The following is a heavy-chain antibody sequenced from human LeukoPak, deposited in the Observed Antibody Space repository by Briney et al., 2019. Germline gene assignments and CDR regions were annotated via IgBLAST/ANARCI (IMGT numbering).Heavy chain of an antibody. CDR3: ARDQGLTAPPPYGLDV. Sequence: SVKVSCKTSGGTFSTSAITWVRQAPGQGLEWMGRIIPVLNITTYAQRFQGRVTITADTSTSTVYMELSSLRSEEAAVYYCARDQGLTAPPPYGLDVWGQGTTVIVFS. CDR2: IIPVLNIT. CDR1: GGTFSTSA. V-gene: IGHV1-69*04. D-gene: IGHD5-18*01. J-gene: IGHJ6*02.